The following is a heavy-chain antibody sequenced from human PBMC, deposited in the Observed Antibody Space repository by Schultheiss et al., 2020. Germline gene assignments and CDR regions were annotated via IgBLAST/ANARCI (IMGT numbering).Heavy chain of an antibody. CDR1: GFTFDEYG. Sequence: SLKISCATSGFTFDEYGVHWVRQAPGKGLEWVSGISGNSGSIGYADSVKGRFTISRDNAKNSVYLQMNSLRAEDTALYYCTKERYCTSAVCPFDYWGQGILVTVSS. J-gene: IGHJ4*02. V-gene: IGHV3-9*01. D-gene: IGHD2-8*01. CDR3: TKERYCTSAVCPFDY. CDR2: ISGNSGSI.